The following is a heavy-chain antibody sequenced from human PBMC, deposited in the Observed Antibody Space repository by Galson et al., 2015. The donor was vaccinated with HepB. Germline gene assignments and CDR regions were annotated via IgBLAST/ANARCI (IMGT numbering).Heavy chain of an antibody. CDR2: INPNSGGT. CDR1: GYTFTGYY. Sequence: SVKVSCKASGYTFTGYYMHWVRQAPGQGLEWMGWINPNSGGTNYAQKFQGRVTMTRDTSISTAYMELSRLRSDDTAVYYCASKGLGYGDYEDIPYYYYGMNVWGQGTTVTVSS. D-gene: IGHD4-17*01. J-gene: IGHJ6*02. V-gene: IGHV1-2*02. CDR3: ASKGLGYGDYEDIPYYYYGMNV.